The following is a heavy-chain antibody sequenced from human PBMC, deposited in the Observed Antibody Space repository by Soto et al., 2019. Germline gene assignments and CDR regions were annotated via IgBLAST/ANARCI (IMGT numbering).Heavy chain of an antibody. J-gene: IGHJ6*02. Sequence: CKGSGYRFTSYWISWVRQMPGKGLEWMGRIDPSDSYTNYSPSFQGHVTISADKSISTAYLQWSSLKASDTAMYYCARHNSSGYPNYYYYGMDVWGQGTTVTVS. CDR1: GYRFTSYW. CDR3: ARHNSSGYPNYYYYGMDV. V-gene: IGHV5-10-1*01. CDR2: IDPSDSYT. D-gene: IGHD3-22*01.